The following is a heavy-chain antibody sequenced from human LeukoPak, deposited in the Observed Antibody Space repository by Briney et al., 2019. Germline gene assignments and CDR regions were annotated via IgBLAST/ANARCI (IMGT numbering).Heavy chain of an antibody. D-gene: IGHD4-17*01. J-gene: IGHJ4*02. CDR2: IIPVLGIA. Sequence: SVKVSCKASGGTFSSYAISWVRQAPGQGLEWMGRIIPVLGIANYAQKFQGRVTITADKSTSTAYMELSSLRSEDTAVYYCARGAPSYYGDYAASDYWGQGTLVTVSS. V-gene: IGHV1-69*04. CDR1: GGTFSSYA. CDR3: ARGAPSYYGDYAASDY.